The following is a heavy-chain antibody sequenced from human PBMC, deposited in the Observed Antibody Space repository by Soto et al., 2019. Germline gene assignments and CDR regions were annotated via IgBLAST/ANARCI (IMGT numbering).Heavy chain of an antibody. CDR1: GYTFTSYY. V-gene: IGHV1-46*01. CDR2: INPSGGST. J-gene: IGHJ6*02. CDR3: ARDLSSLGGMDV. Sequence: QVQLVQSGAEVKKPGASVKVSCKASGYTFTSYYIHWVRQAPGQGLEWMGIINPSGGSTTYAKKFLGRVAMPRDTSTNIVYKDLSRLRSEDTAMYYCARDLSSLGGMDVWCQGTTVTVSS. D-gene: IGHD2-2*01.